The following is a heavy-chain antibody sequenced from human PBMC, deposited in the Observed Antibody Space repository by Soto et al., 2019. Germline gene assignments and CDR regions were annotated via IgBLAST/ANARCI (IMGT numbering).Heavy chain of an antibody. CDR2: IKQDGSEK. Sequence: GESLKISCAASGFTFSSYWMSWVRQAPGKGLEWVANIKQDGSEKYYVDSVKGRFTISRDNAKNSLYLQMNSLRAEDTAVYYCARSYSSSSAFDIWGQGTMVTVSS. V-gene: IGHV3-7*01. D-gene: IGHD6-6*01. J-gene: IGHJ3*02. CDR3: ARSYSSSSAFDI. CDR1: GFTFSSYW.